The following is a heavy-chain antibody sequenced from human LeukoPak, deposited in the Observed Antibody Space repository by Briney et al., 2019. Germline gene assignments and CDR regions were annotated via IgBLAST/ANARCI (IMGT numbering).Heavy chain of an antibody. CDR2: FDPEDGET. V-gene: IGHV1-24*01. D-gene: IGHD1-14*01. Sequence: GASVKVSCKVSGYTLTELSMHWVRQAPGKGLEWMGGFDPEDGETIYAQKFQGRVTMTEDTSTDTAYMELSSLRSEDTAVHYCATVGLGFNPFDYWGQGTLVTVSS. J-gene: IGHJ4*02. CDR3: ATVGLGFNPFDY. CDR1: GYTLTELS.